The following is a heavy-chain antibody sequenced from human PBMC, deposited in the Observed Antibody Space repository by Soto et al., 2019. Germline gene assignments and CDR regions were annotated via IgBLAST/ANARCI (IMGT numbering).Heavy chain of an antibody. Sequence: VQLVESGGGLVKPGGSLRLSCAASGFTFSDYYMSWIRQAPGKGLEWVSYISSSNSYTNYADSVKGRCTISRDNAKNSLYLQMNSLRAEDTAVYYCARDADILTGSDAFDIWGQGTMVTVSS. J-gene: IGHJ3*02. CDR1: GFTFSDYY. D-gene: IGHD3-9*01. CDR2: ISSSNSYT. V-gene: IGHV3-11*05. CDR3: ARDADILTGSDAFDI.